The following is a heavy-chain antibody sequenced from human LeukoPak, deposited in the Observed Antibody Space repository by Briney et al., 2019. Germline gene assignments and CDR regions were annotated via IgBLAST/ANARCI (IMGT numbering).Heavy chain of an antibody. CDR1: GFTFSSYW. D-gene: IGHD3-22*01. J-gene: IGHJ4*02. V-gene: IGHV3-7*01. CDR2: IKQDGSEK. Sequence: GGSLRLSCVASGFTFSSYWMSWVRQAPGKGLECVADIKQDGSEKYYVDSVKGRFTISRDNAKNSLYLQMNSLRAEDTAVYYCARDHPSSGYYPLDYWGQGTLVTVSS. CDR3: ARDHPSSGYYPLDY.